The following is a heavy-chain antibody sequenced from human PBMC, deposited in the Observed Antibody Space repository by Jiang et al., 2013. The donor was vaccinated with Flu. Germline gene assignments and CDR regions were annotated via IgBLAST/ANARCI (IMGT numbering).Heavy chain of an antibody. CDR3: ARQIRGYLYHGGI. D-gene: IGHD5-18*01. CDR2: ISGSSNEI. V-gene: IGHV3-11*06. J-gene: IGHJ4*02. CDR1: GFTFSNFY. Sequence: QLVESGGGLVKPGESLRLSCAASGFTFSNFYMSWIRQAPGKGLEWVSYISGSSNEIEYADSVKGRFTVSRDNAKNSLYLQMNSLRDEDTAVYYCARQIRGYLYHGGIWGQGTLVTVSS.